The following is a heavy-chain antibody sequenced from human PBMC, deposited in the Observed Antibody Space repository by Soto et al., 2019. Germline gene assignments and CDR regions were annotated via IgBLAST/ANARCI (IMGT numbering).Heavy chain of an antibody. CDR1: GYTLTELS. J-gene: IGHJ6*02. D-gene: IGHD4-17*01. Sequence: QVQLVQSGAEVKKPGASVKVSCKVSGYTLTELSMHWVRQAPGKGLEWMGGFDPEDGETIYAQKFQGRVTMTEDTSTDTAYMELSSLRSEDTAVYYCATDLTAYGGYGPVYYGMAVWGQGTTVTVSS. CDR3: ATDLTAYGGYGPVYYGMAV. V-gene: IGHV1-24*01. CDR2: FDPEDGET.